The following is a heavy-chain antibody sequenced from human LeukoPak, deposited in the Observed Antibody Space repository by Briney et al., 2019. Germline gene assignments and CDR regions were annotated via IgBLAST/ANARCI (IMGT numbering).Heavy chain of an antibody. V-gene: IGHV4-34*01. J-gene: IGHJ4*02. CDR3: ARGPWILVGRRGFLEYYFDY. Sequence: KPSETLSLTCTVSGGSISSYYWSWIRQPPGKGLEWIGEINHSGSTNYNPSLKSRVTISVDTSKNQFSLKLSSVTAADTAVYYCARGPWILVGRRGFLEYYFDYWGQGTLVTVSS. D-gene: IGHD5-18*01. CDR1: GGSISSYY. CDR2: INHSGST.